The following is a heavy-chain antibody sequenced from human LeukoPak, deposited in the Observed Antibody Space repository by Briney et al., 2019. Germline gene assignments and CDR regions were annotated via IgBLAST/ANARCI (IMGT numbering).Heavy chain of an antibody. CDR1: GDSISNYY. Sequence: SETLSLTCTVSGDSISNYYWNWIRQPAGKGLEWIGRIYTGGSTNYNPSLKSRVTMSVDTSKNQFSLKLSSVTAADTAVYHCASGSWAYGDYPRWGQGTLVTVSS. V-gene: IGHV4-4*07. CDR2: IYTGGST. CDR3: ASGSWAYGDYPR. J-gene: IGHJ4*02. D-gene: IGHD4-17*01.